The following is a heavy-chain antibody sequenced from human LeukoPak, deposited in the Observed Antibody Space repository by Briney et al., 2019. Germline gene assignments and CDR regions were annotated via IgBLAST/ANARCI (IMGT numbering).Heavy chain of an antibody. CDR2: ISYEGINE. V-gene: IGHV3-30*04. CDR3: ARASDGFNFDY. Sequence: RGSLRLFCAASEFTFKNYAIHWVRQAPGKGLEWLALISYEGINEYYADSVKGRFTISRDNFQNTLYLQMNSLRPDDTGVYYCARASDGFNFDYWGQGTMVTVSS. CDR1: EFTFKNYA. D-gene: IGHD5-24*01. J-gene: IGHJ4*02.